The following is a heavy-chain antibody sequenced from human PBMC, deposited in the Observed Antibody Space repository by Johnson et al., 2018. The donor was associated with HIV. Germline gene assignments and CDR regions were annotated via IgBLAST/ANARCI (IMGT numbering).Heavy chain of an antibody. CDR1: GFTVSSNY. CDR3: AKDWYDAGPLMALDI. V-gene: IGHV3-66*01. CDR2: IFSGGST. J-gene: IGHJ3*02. Sequence: VQLVESGGGLVQPGGSLRLSCAASGFTVSSNYMSWVRQAPGKGLEWVSVIFSGGSTYYADSVNGSFTISSDNTKNTLYLQMNSLRAEDTAVYYCAKDWYDAGPLMALDIWGQGTMVTVSS. D-gene: IGHD2-8*01.